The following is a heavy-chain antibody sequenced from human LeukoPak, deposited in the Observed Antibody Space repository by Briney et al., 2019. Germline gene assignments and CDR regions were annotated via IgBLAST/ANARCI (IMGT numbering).Heavy chain of an antibody. CDR1: GFTFSSYS. CDR2: ISSSSSYI. J-gene: IGHJ4*02. V-gene: IGHV3-21*01. CDR3: ARGPYNDILTGYFFDY. D-gene: IGHD3-9*01. Sequence: GGSLRLSCAASGFTFSSYSMNWVRQAPGKGLEWVSSISSSSSYIYYADSLKGRFTISRDNAKNSLCPQMNSLRAEDTAVYYCARGPYNDILTGYFFDYWGQGTLVTVSS.